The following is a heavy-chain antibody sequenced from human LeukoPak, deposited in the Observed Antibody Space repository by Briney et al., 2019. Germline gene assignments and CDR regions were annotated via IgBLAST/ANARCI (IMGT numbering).Heavy chain of an antibody. D-gene: IGHD3-22*01. CDR1: GFTFSSYA. CDR2: IYSGGST. Sequence: GRSLRLSCAASGFTFSSYAMSWVRQAPGKGLEWVSVIYSGGSTYYADSVKGRFTISRDNSKNTLYLQMNSLRAEDTAVYYCARGDYYYDSSGFETTNHAFDIWGQGTMVTVSS. V-gene: IGHV3-66*01. J-gene: IGHJ3*02. CDR3: ARGDYYYDSSGFETTNHAFDI.